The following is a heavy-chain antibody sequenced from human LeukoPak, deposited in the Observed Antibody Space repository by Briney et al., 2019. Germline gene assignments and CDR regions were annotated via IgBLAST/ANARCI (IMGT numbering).Heavy chain of an antibody. CDR2: IYYSGST. V-gene: IGHV4-59*08. J-gene: IGHJ3*02. D-gene: IGHD3-22*01. CDR1: GGSISSYY. CDR3: ASAYYDSSGYYLNI. Sequence: PSETLSLTCTVSGGSISSYYWSWIRQPPGKGLEWIGYIYYSGSTNYNPSLKSRVTISVDTSKNQFSLKLSSVTAADTAVYYCASAYYDSSGYYLNIWGQGTMVTVSS.